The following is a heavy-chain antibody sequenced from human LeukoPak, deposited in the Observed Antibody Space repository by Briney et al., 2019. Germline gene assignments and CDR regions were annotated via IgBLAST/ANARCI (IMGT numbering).Heavy chain of an antibody. J-gene: IGHJ6*02. Sequence: GGSLRLSCAASGFTFSSYWMHWVRQAPGKGLVWVSRINSDGSSTSYADSVKGRFTISRDNAKNTLYLQMNSLKTEDTAVYYCTREGFWSGHDYYYYGMDVWGQGTTVTVSS. D-gene: IGHD3-3*01. CDR2: INSDGSST. CDR3: TREGFWSGHDYYYYGMDV. CDR1: GFTFSSYW. V-gene: IGHV3-74*01.